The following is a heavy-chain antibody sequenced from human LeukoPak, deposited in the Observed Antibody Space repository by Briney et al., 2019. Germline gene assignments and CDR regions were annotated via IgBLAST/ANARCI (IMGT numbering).Heavy chain of an antibody. V-gene: IGHV5-51*01. CDR2: IYPGDSNP. J-gene: IGHJ4*02. CDR1: GYSFTNYW. Sequence: GKALKISGKGSGYSFTNYWIGWVRQTPGKGLEWMGIIYPGDSNPRYSPSLQGQVTISDGKSIRTAYLQWSSLKASDTAMYYCARPGINQVDYWGQGTLVTVSS. D-gene: IGHD3-10*01. CDR3: ARPGINQVDY.